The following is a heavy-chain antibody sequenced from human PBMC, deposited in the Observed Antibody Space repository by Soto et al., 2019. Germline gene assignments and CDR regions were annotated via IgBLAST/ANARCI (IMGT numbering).Heavy chain of an antibody. V-gene: IGHV3-23*01. CDR2: ISGSGGSA. D-gene: IGHD5-12*01. Sequence: GGSLRLSCAASGFTFSSYAMSWVRQGPGKGLEWVSAISGSGGSAYYADSVKGRFTISRDNSKNTLYLQMNSLRAEDTAVYYCAKEGYSGYVSWFFDYWGQGTLVTVSS. CDR3: AKEGYSGYVSWFFDY. J-gene: IGHJ4*02. CDR1: GFTFSSYA.